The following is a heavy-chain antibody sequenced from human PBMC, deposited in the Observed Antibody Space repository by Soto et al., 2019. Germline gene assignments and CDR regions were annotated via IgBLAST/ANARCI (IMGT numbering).Heavy chain of an antibody. D-gene: IGHD6-13*01. J-gene: IGHJ6*02. CDR2: ISTKNGNT. V-gene: IGHV1-18*01. CDR3: ARESSYSSSWYHYYGMDV. Sequence: QVQRLQSGDEAKKPGASVKVSCKASGYIFSRFDISWVRQAPGQGLEWMGWISTKNGNTDYAQNVQGRVTMTTDTSTSTAYMELRSLRSDDTAIYYCARESSYSSSWYHYYGMDVWGQGTTVTVSS. CDR1: GYIFSRFD.